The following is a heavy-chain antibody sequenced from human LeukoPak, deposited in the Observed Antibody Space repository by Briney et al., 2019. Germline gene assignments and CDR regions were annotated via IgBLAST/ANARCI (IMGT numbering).Heavy chain of an antibody. CDR1: GFTFSSYS. Sequence: GGSLRLSCAASGFTFSSYSMNWVRQAPGKGLEWVSYISSSSSTIYYADSVKGRFTISRDNAKNSLYLQMNSLRAEDTAVYYCASRDIVVVPAAIVYWGQGTLVTVSS. CDR3: ASRDIVVVPAAIVY. J-gene: IGHJ4*02. V-gene: IGHV3-48*01. CDR2: ISSSSSTI. D-gene: IGHD2-2*02.